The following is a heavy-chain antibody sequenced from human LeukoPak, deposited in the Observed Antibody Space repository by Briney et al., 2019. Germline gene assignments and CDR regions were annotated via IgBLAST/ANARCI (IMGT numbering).Heavy chain of an antibody. CDR3: AREIVGATGGPFDY. Sequence: ASVKVSCKASGYTFTGYYMHWVRQAPGQGLEWMGWINPNSGVTNCAQKFQGRVSMTRDTSISTDYMELSRLRYDDTAVYYCAREIVGATGGPFDYWGQGTLVTVSS. J-gene: IGHJ4*02. CDR1: GYTFTGYY. D-gene: IGHD1-26*01. V-gene: IGHV1-2*02. CDR2: INPNSGVT.